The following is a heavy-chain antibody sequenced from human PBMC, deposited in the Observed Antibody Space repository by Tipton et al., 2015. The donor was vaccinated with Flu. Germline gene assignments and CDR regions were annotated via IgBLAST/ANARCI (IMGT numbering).Heavy chain of an antibody. D-gene: IGHD3-22*01. Sequence: SLRLSCAAPGLTFDQFIIHWVRQTPGKGLEWVALVTPDGNTKYYADSVRGRFTISRDKSKSTIHLQLSSLTPEDTAVYFCAREFQSSGYAAALDCWGQGTLVTVSS. J-gene: IGHJ4*02. CDR2: VTPDGNTK. CDR3: AREFQSSGYAAALDC. CDR1: GLTFDQFI. V-gene: IGHV3-30-3*01.